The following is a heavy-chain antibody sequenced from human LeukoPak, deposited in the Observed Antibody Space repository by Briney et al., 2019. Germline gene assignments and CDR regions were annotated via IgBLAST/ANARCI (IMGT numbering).Heavy chain of an antibody. CDR2: IKQDGSEK. J-gene: IGHJ4*02. V-gene: IGHV3-7*01. CDR1: GFTFSSYW. CDR3: ARGLRGRTGSGSYPLH. D-gene: IGHD3-10*01. Sequence: GGSLRLSCAASGFTFSSYWMSWVRQAPGKGLEWVANIKQDGSEKYYVDSVKGRFTISRDNAKNSLYLQMNSLRAEDTAVYYCARGLRGRTGSGSYPLHWGQGTLVTVSS.